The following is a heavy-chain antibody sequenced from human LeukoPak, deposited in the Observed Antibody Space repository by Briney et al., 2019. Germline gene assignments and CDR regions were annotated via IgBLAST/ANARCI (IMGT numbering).Heavy chain of an antibody. Sequence: PSETLSLTCAVYGGSFSGYYWSWIRQPPGKGLEWIGEINHSGSTNYNPSLKSRVTISVDTSKNQFSLKLSSVTAADTAVYYCARGQGYYDSSGYLWGQRTLVTVSS. D-gene: IGHD3-22*01. CDR3: ARGQGYYDSSGYL. J-gene: IGHJ4*02. CDR2: INHSGST. V-gene: IGHV4-34*01. CDR1: GGSFSGYY.